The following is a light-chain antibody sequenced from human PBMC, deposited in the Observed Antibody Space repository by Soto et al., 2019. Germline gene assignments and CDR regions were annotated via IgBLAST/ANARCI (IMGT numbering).Light chain of an antibody. CDR1: QSVGSN. Sequence: EIVKTQSPVTLSVSPGEGATLSCRASQSVGSNLAWYQQKPGQAPRLLMYSASTRATGVPVRFSGSGSGTDFHLSICSLQSEYVAEYYCHKYNSWPATFGPGTKVDI. V-gene: IGKV3-15*01. CDR3: HKYNSWPAT. J-gene: IGKJ3*01. CDR2: SAS.